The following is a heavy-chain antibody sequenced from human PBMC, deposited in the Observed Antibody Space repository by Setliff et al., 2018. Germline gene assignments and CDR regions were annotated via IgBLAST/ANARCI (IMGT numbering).Heavy chain of an antibody. D-gene: IGHD1-26*01. CDR3: AGLTASREVYYYYGMDV. J-gene: IGHJ6*02. CDR1: GFTFSSYA. V-gene: IGHV3-23*01. Sequence: SLRLSCAASGFTFSSYAMSWVRQAPGKGLEWVSAISGSGGSTYYADSVKGRFTISRDNSKNTLYLQMNSLRAEDTAVYYCAGLTASREVYYYYGMDVWGQGTTVTVSS. CDR2: ISGSGGST.